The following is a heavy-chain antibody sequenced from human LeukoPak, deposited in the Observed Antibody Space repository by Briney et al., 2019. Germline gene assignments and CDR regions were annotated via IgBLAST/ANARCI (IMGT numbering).Heavy chain of an antibody. Sequence: GGSLRLSCAASGFTFSSYWMAWVRQAPGKGLEWVANIKGDESARHQADSVKGRFTISRDNAQNSVYLQMSSLRVEDTAVYYCARDVGGSLDYWGQGTLVTVSS. V-gene: IGHV3-7*01. J-gene: IGHJ4*02. CDR3: ARDVGGSLDY. CDR1: GFTFSSYW. CDR2: IKGDESAR. D-gene: IGHD1-26*01.